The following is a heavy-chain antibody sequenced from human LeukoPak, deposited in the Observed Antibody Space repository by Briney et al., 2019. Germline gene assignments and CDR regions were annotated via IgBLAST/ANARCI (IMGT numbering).Heavy chain of an antibody. V-gene: IGHV4-34*01. Sequence: SETLSLTCAVYGGPFSGYYWSWIRQPPGKGLEWIGEINHSGSTNYNPSLKSRVTISVDTSKNQFSLKLSSVTAADTAVYYRARARGTQADIVVVPAAPFDYWGQGTLVTVSS. CDR3: ARARGTQADIVVVPAAPFDY. J-gene: IGHJ4*02. D-gene: IGHD2-2*01. CDR2: INHSGST. CDR1: GGPFSGYY.